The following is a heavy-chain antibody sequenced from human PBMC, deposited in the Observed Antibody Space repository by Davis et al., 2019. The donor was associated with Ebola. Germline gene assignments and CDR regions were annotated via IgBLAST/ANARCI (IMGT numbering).Heavy chain of an antibody. V-gene: IGHV1-18*01. D-gene: IGHD6-13*01. CDR3: ARDFGMITAAGTFEP. CDR2: ISAYNGNT. Sequence: AASVKVSCKASGYTFTRYVITWVRQAPGQGLEWMGWISAYNGNTNYAQNLQGRVTMTTDTSTSTAYMELRSLTSDDTAVYYCARDFGMITAAGTFEPWGQGTLVIVSS. J-gene: IGHJ5*02. CDR1: GYTFTRYV.